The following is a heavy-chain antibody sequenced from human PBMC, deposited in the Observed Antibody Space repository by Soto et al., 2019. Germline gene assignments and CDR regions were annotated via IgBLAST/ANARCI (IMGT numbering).Heavy chain of an antibody. J-gene: IGHJ4*02. CDR1: GFTFSSYS. Sequence: GGSLRLSCAASGFTFSSYSVNWVRQAPGKGLEWVSYISSGSKTIFYADSVKGRFTVSRDNAKNSQYLQMNSLRDEDTAVYYCAREDILGARSFDYWGQGTLVTVSS. CDR2: ISSGSKTI. D-gene: IGHD1-26*01. V-gene: IGHV3-48*02. CDR3: AREDILGARSFDY.